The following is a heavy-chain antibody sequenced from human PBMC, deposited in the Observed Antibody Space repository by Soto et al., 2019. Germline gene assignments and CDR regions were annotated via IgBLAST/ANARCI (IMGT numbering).Heavy chain of an antibody. D-gene: IGHD3-22*01. CDR3: ARNPRRLSNYYDSSGYQDY. J-gene: IGHJ4*02. Sequence: PGGSLILSFPASGFTFSSYSMNWVRQAPGKGLEWASSISSSSSYIYYADSVKGRFIISRDTATHSLYLQMNRLRAEDTAVYYCARNPRRLSNYYDSSGYQDYWGQGTLVTVSS. V-gene: IGHV3-21*01. CDR1: GFTFSSYS. CDR2: ISSSSSYI.